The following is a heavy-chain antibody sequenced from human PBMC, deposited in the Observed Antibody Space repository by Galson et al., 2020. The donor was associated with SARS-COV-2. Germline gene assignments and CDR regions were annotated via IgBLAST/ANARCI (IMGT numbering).Heavy chain of an antibody. CDR2: INPNSGST. Sequence: ASVKVSCKTSGYTFNNNYIHWLRQAPGQGLDWIGLINPNSGSTRFAQKFQGRVSMIRDTSTSTVYMDVSSLRIEDTALYYCARDLGDGGTYAFDIWGQGTMVSVSP. V-gene: IGHV1-46*02. J-gene: IGHJ3*02. CDR1: GYTFNNNY. CDR3: ARDLGDGGTYAFDI. D-gene: IGHD2-15*01.